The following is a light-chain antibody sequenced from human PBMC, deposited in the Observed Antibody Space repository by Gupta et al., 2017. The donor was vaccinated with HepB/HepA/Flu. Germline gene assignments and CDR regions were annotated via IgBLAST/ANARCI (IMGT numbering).Light chain of an antibody. V-gene: IGKV1-39*01. CDR1: QSISRY. Sequence: DSQTTQPPSSLSASVGDRVTITCRASQSISRYLNWYQQKPGKVPKLLIYAASRLQSGVPSRFSGSGSGTDFTLTISRLQPEDFATNYCQQSDSTPHTFGRGTKVEIK. CDR3: QQSDSTPHT. CDR2: AAS. J-gene: IGKJ4*01.